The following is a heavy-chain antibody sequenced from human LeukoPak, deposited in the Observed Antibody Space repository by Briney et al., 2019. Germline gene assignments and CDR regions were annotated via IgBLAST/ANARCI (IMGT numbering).Heavy chain of an antibody. CDR2: ISSSGSTI. D-gene: IGHD2-8*01. Sequence: PGGSLRLSCAASGFTFSSYEMNWVRQAPGKGLEWVSYISSSGSTIYYADSVKGRFTISRDNAKNSLYLQMNSLRAEDTAVYYCANCPGGCTNILGYMDVRGKGTTVTVSS. V-gene: IGHV3-48*03. CDR3: ANCPGGCTNILGYMDV. CDR1: GFTFSSYE. J-gene: IGHJ6*03.